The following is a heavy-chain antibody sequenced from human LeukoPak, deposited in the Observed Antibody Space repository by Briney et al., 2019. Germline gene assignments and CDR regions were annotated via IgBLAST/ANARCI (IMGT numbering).Heavy chain of an antibody. J-gene: IGHJ4*02. V-gene: IGHV3-23*01. CDR2: ISGSGGST. CDR3: AKDGIVATTTPYYFDY. D-gene: IGHD5-12*01. Sequence: GGSLRLSCAASGFTFSSYAMSWVRQAPGKGLEWVSAISGSGGSTYYADSVKGRFTISRDNSKNTLYLQMNSLRAEDTAVYYCAKDGIVATTTPYYFDYWGQGTLVTLSS. CDR1: GFTFSSYA.